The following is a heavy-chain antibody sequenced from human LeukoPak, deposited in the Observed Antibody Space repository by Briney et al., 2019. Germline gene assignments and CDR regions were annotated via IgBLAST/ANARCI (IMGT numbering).Heavy chain of an antibody. J-gene: IGHJ3*02. Sequence: GGSLRLSCAASGFTVSSNYMSWVRQAPGKGLEWVSVIYSGGSTYYADSVKGRFTISRDNSKNTLYLQMNRLRAEDTAVYYCASSTPVTIFGVVIEGHDAFDIWGQGTMVTVSS. CDR2: IYSGGST. D-gene: IGHD3-3*01. V-gene: IGHV3-66*01. CDR1: GFTVSSNY. CDR3: ASSTPVTIFGVVIEGHDAFDI.